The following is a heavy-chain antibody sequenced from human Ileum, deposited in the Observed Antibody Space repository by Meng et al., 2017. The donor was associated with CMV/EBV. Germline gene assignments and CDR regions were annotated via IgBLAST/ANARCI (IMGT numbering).Heavy chain of an antibody. CDR1: GFTFSTYA. J-gene: IGHJ4*02. CDR2: IYSGGSTT. D-gene: IGHD6-13*01. V-gene: IGHV3-23*03. CDR3: AKDMYSSSWLLDY. Sequence: ASGFTFSTYAMSWVRQAPGKGLEWVSIIYSGGSTTYHADSVKGRFTISRDDSRNTLYLQMNSLRAEDTALYYCAKDMYSSSWLLDYWGQGTLVTVSS.